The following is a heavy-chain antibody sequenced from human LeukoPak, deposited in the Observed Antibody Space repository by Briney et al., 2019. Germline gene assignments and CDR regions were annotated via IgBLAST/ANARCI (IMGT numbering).Heavy chain of an antibody. D-gene: IGHD4-17*01. CDR3: AKDGRTVTTSTLFDY. Sequence: GGSLRLSCAASGFTFSSYAMSWVRQAPGKGLEWVSAISGSGGSTYYADSVKGRFTISRDNSKNTLYLQMDSLRAEDTAVYYCAKDGRTVTTSTLFDYGGQGTLVTVSS. CDR1: GFTFSSYA. V-gene: IGHV3-23*01. J-gene: IGHJ4*02. CDR2: ISGSGGST.